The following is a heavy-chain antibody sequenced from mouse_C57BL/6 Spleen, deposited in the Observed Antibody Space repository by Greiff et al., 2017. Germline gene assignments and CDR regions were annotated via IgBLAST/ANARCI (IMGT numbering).Heavy chain of an antibody. D-gene: IGHD1-1*01. CDR3: TRSYYCGSSPDAMDY. Sequence: VQLQQSGTVLARPGASVKMSCKTSGYTFTSYWMHWVNQRPGQGLEWIGAIYPGNSDTSYNQKFKGKAILTAVTSASTAYMELSSLTNEDSAVDYCTRSYYCGSSPDAMDYWGQGTSVTVSS. V-gene: IGHV1-5*01. CDR2: IYPGNSDT. CDR1: GYTFTSYW. J-gene: IGHJ4*01.